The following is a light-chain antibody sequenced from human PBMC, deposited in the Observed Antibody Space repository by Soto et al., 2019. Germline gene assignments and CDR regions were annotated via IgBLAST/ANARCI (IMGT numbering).Light chain of an antibody. CDR3: QQSNNWPPLT. J-gene: IGKJ4*01. V-gene: IGKV3-15*01. CDR2: GVS. Sequence: EIVMTQSPATLSVSPGETATLSCRASQSVAGNLAWYQQKPGQLPRLLIYGVSTRATGVPARFSGSGSETDFSLTISSLQIEDFALYYCQQSNNWPPLTFGGGTKVEIK. CDR1: QSVAGN.